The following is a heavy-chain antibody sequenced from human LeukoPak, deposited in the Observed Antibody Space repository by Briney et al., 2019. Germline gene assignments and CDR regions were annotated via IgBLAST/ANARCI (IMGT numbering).Heavy chain of an antibody. CDR3: ARDGGWQNAIHY. Sequence: ASVKVSCKASGYTFTSYYMHWVRQAPGQGLEWMGIINPSGGSTSYAQKFQGRVTITTDESTSTAYMELSSLRSEDTAVYYCARDGGWQNAIHYWGQGTLVTVSS. CDR1: GYTFTSYY. V-gene: IGHV1-46*01. D-gene: IGHD3-16*01. J-gene: IGHJ4*02. CDR2: INPSGGST.